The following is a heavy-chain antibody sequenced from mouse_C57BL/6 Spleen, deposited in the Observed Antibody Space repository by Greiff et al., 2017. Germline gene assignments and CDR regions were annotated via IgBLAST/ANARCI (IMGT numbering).Heavy chain of an antibody. J-gene: IGHJ2*01. Sequence: QVQLQQPGAELVMPGASVKLSCKASGYTFTSYWMHWVKQRPGQGLEWIGEIDPSDSYTNYNQKFKGKSTLTVDKSSSTAYMQLSSLTSEDSAVYYCARGAYYREGYFDDWGQGTTLTVSS. CDR2: IDPSDSYT. CDR1: GYTFTSYW. CDR3: ARGAYYREGYFDD. D-gene: IGHD2-12*01. V-gene: IGHV1-69*01.